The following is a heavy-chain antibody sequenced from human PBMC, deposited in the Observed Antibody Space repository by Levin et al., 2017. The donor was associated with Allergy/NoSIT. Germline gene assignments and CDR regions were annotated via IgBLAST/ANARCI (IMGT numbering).Heavy chain of an antibody. V-gene: IGHV3-23*01. J-gene: IGHJ3*02. CDR1: GFTFSSSA. CDR3: AKDLNSGGTFGAFDT. D-gene: IGHD6-19*01. Sequence: LSLPCAASGFTFSSSAMSWVRPAPGKGLEWVSAISGGGGSTYYADSVKGRFTVSRDNSKNTLYLQMNSLRAEDTAVYYCAKDLNSGGTFGAFDTWGQGTMVTVSS. CDR2: ISGGGGST.